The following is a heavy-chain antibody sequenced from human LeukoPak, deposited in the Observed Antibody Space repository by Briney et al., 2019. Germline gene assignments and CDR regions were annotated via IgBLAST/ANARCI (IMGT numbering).Heavy chain of an antibody. J-gene: IGHJ4*02. D-gene: IGHD3-10*01. CDR2: ISWNSGSI. CDR1: GFTFDDYA. V-gene: IGHV3-9*03. CDR3: AKEAEPYGSGSYQLFDY. Sequence: PVGSLRLSCAASGFTFDDYAMHWVRQAPGKGLEWVSGISWNSGSIGYADSVKGRFTISRDNAKNSLYLQMNSLRAEDMALYYCAKEAEPYGSGSYQLFDYWGQGTLVTVSS.